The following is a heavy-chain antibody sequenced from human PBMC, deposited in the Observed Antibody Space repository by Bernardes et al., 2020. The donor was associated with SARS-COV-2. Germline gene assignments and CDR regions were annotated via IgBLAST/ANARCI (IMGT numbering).Heavy chain of an antibody. CDR3: ARGSAAVVSHFMLLFANWYFDL. D-gene: IGHD2-15*01. CDR2: INDSGST. J-gene: IGHJ2*01. V-gene: IGHV4-34*01. CDR1: SGSFSGYY. Sequence: SEPLSLTCAVYSGSFSGYYWSWIPQTPGKGLEWIGEINDSGSTKYNPALKSRVTISVDPSKNQFSLKLNSVTAADTAVYYCARGSAAVVSHFMLLFANWYFDLWGRGTLVTVSS.